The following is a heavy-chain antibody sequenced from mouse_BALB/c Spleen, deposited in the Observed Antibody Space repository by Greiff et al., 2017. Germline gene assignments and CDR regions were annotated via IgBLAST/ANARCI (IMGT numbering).Heavy chain of an antibody. Sequence: VQLQESGAELARPGASVKMSCKASGYTFTSYTMHWVKQRPGQGLEWIGYINPSSGYTNYNQKFKDKATLTADKSSSTAYMQLSSLTSEDSAVYYCARDRSYAMDYWGQGTSVTVSS. CDR2: INPSSGYT. CDR1: GYTFTSYT. CDR3: ARDRSYAMDY. D-gene: IGHD2-14*01. V-gene: IGHV1-4*01. J-gene: IGHJ4*01.